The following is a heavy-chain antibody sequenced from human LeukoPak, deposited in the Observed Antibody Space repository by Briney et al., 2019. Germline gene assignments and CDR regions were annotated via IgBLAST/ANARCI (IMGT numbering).Heavy chain of an antibody. Sequence: GESLKISCKVSGYCFTNYWIGWVRQMPGKDLEWMGIIYPGDSDTRYSASFQGQVTISADKSISTAYLQWMSLKASDTAMYYCASLGSRGYYSEFDYWGQGTLVTVSS. D-gene: IGHD3-22*01. J-gene: IGHJ4*02. CDR1: GYCFTNYW. CDR2: IYPGDSDT. CDR3: ASLGSRGYYSEFDY. V-gene: IGHV5-51*01.